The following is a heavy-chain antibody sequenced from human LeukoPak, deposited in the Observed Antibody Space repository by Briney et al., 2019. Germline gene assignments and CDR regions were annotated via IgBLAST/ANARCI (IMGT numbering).Heavy chain of an antibody. J-gene: IGHJ3*02. CDR2: IYYSGST. CDR1: GGSISSGGYY. V-gene: IGHV4-31*03. CDR3: ARDGRSELEPGDAFDI. D-gene: IGHD1-1*01. Sequence: SQTLSLTCTVSGGSISSGGYYWSWIRQHPGKGLEWIGYIYYSGSTYYNPSLKSRVTISVDTSKNQFSLKLSSVTAADTAVYYCARDGRSELEPGDAFDIWGQGTMATVSS.